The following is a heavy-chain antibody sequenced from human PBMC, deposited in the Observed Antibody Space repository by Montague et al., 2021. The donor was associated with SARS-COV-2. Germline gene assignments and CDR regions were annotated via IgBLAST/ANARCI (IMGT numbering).Heavy chain of an antibody. CDR3: ARTGPNDYYHSWYFDL. D-gene: IGHD3-10*01. V-gene: IGHV4-39*01. CDR2: IFYDGST. Sequence: SETLSLTCIVSGGSISSRTYYWGWIRQPPGKGLEWIGSIFYDGSTYYNPSLKSRVTISVDTSKNQFSLNLSSVTAADTAVYYCARTGPNDYYHSWYFDLWGRGTLVTVSS. CDR1: GGSISSRTYY. J-gene: IGHJ2*01.